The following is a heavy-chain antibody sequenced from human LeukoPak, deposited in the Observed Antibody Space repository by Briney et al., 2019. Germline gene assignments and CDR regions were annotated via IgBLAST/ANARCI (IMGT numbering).Heavy chain of an antibody. V-gene: IGHV3-74*01. Sequence: GGSLRLSCVASGFTFSNYWMLWVRQAPGKGLIWVSLISTDGKSTRYAESVKGQFTISRDNAKNALYLQMDILRVEDTALYFCVRDYQFIQEVWGQGTTVTVSS. D-gene: IGHD2-2*01. CDR2: ISTDGKST. CDR1: GFTFSNYW. CDR3: VRDYQFIQEV. J-gene: IGHJ6*02.